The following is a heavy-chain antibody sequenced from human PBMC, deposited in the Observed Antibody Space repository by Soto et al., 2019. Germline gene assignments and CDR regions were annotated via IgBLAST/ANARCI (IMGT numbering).Heavy chain of an antibody. J-gene: IGHJ3*02. CDR2: ISAYNGNT. V-gene: IGHV1-18*01. Sequence: ASVKVSCKASGYTFTSYGISWVRQAPGQGLEWMGWISAYNGNTNYAQKLQGRVTMTTDTSTSTAYMELRSLRSDDTAVYYCARHPGDYDILPGHPRGGAFDIWGQGTMVTVSS. CDR1: GYTFTSYG. CDR3: ARHPGDYDILPGHPRGGAFDI. D-gene: IGHD3-9*01.